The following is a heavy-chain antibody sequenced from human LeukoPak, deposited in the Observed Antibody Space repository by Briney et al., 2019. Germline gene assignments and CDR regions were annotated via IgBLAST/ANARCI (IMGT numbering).Heavy chain of an antibody. CDR1: GFTVSSNY. Sequence: SGGSLRLSCAASGFTVSSNYMSWVRQAPGKGLEWVSVIYSGGSTYYADSVKGRFTISRDNSKNTLYLQMNSLRAEDTAVYYCAKDPISSTSCYLLDPWGQGTLVTVSS. CDR3: AKDPISSTSCYLLDP. V-gene: IGHV3-66*01. J-gene: IGHJ5*02. CDR2: IYSGGST. D-gene: IGHD2-2*01.